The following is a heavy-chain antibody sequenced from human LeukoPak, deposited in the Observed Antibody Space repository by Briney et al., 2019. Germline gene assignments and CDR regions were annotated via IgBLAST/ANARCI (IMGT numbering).Heavy chain of an antibody. CDR1: GFTFSSYA. D-gene: IGHD1-26*01. Sequence: GRSLRLSCAASGFTFSSYAMHWVRQAPGKGLEWVAVISYDGSNKYYADSVKGRFTISRDNSKNTLYLQMSSLRAEDTAVYYCARSGVGPFDYWGQGTLVTVSS. CDR3: ARSGVGPFDY. CDR2: ISYDGSNK. V-gene: IGHV3-30*04. J-gene: IGHJ4*02.